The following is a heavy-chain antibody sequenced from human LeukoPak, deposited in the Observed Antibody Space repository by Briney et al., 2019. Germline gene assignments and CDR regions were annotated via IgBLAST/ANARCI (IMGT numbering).Heavy chain of an antibody. CDR1: GFTVSSNY. D-gene: IGHD5-24*01. Sequence: GGSLRLSCAASGFTVSSNYMSWVRQAPGKGLEWVSVIYSGGSTYYADSVKGRFTISGDDAKNSLYLQMNSLRAEDTALYYCAKDFNYSGMDVWGQGTTVTVSS. V-gene: IGHV3-53*05. J-gene: IGHJ6*02. CDR3: AKDFNYSGMDV. CDR2: IYSGGST.